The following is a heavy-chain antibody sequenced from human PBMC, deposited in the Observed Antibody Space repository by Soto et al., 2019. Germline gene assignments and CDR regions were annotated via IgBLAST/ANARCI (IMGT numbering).Heavy chain of an antibody. Sequence: RGSLILSCAASGFTFNSDWMHWVLQAPGKGLVWVSHINSDGSDTTYADSVKGRFTISRDNAKNTLYLHMNSLRAEDTAVYYCVRGDVGVGIDYWGLGTLVSVSS. D-gene: IGHD1-26*01. CDR1: GFTFNSDW. J-gene: IGHJ4*02. CDR3: VRGDVGVGIDY. CDR2: INSDGSDT. V-gene: IGHV3-74*01.